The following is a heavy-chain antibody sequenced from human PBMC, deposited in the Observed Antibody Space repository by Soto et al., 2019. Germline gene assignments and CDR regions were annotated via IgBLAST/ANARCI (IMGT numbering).Heavy chain of an antibody. D-gene: IGHD2-15*01. CDR3: ARDLPQYCSAGSCYPAS. Sequence: QVQLVESGGGVVQPGRSLRLSCAASGFTFSTYAMHWVRQAPGKGLAWVAIISYHGSNKYYADSVKGRFTISRDDPNNPLSLQMNSLRPEDTAVYYCARDLPQYCSAGSCYPASWGQGTLVTVSS. J-gene: IGHJ5*02. CDR2: ISYHGSNK. V-gene: IGHV3-30-3*01. CDR1: GFTFSTYA.